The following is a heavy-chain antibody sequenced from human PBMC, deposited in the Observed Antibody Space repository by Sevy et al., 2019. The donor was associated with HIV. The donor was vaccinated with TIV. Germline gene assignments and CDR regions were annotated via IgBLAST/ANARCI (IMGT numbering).Heavy chain of an antibody. Sequence: SETRSLTCAVYGGSFDTYYWTWIRQPPGKGLEWIGEINHAGSTNYNPSLRSRVTISVDTSRNQFSLQVNSVTAADTAAYYCAWRSLGVRFLEWSKGMDVWGQGTTVTVSS. D-gene: IGHD3-3*01. J-gene: IGHJ6*02. CDR2: INHAGST. CDR3: AWRSLGVRFLEWSKGMDV. CDR1: GGSFDTYY. V-gene: IGHV4-34*01.